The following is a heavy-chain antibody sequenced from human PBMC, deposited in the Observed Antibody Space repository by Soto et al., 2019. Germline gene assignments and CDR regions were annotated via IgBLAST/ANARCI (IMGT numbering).Heavy chain of an antibody. V-gene: IGHV3-33*01. CDR3: ARDTPVGPRGYSSSWYGLWVRWFDP. D-gene: IGHD6-13*01. CDR2: IWYDGSNK. Sequence: GGSLRLSCAASGFTFSSYGMHWVRQAPGKGLEWVAVIWYDGSNKYYADSVKGRFTISRDNSKNTLYLQMNSLRAEDTAVYYCARDTPVGPRGYSSSWYGLWVRWFDPWGQGTLVTVSS. J-gene: IGHJ5*02. CDR1: GFTFSSYG.